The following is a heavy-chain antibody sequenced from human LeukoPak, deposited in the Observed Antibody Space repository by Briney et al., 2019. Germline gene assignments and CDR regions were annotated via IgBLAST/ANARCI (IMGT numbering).Heavy chain of an antibody. D-gene: IGHD1-26*01. Sequence: GGSLRLSCAASGFTFSSYGMHWVRQAPGKGLEWVAVISYDGSNKYYADSVKGRFTISRDNSKNTLYLQMNSLRAEDTAVYYCAKDLYSGSYRTLDYWGQGTLVTVSS. V-gene: IGHV3-30*18. CDR3: AKDLYSGSYRTLDY. CDR2: ISYDGSNK. CDR1: GFTFSSYG. J-gene: IGHJ4*02.